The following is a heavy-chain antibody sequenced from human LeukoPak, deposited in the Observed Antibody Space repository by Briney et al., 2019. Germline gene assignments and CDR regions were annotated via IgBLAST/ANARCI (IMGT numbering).Heavy chain of an antibody. J-gene: IGHJ3*02. D-gene: IGHD2-15*01. CDR2: IYYTGST. CDR1: GGSISSYY. Sequence: SETLSLTCTVSGGSISSYYWSWIRQPPGKGLEWIGYIYYTGSTNYNPSLKSRVTISVDTSKNQFSLKLSSVTAADTAVYYCARVDCSGGSCYAFDIWGQRTMVTVSS. V-gene: IGHV4-59*01. CDR3: ARVDCSGGSCYAFDI.